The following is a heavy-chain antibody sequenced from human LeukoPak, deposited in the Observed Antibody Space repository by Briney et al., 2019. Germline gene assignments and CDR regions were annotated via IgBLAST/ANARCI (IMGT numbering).Heavy chain of an antibody. CDR2: TTGSGGRT. CDR1: GFTFSNYA. CDR3: AKDKGDFWSGHHY. V-gene: IGHV3-23*01. Sequence: GGSLRLSCAASGFTFSNYAMSWVRQAPGKGLEWVSSTTGSGGRTYYADSVKGRFTISRDNSKNTLYLQMSSLRAEDTAVYYCAKDKGDFWSGHHYWGQGTLVTVSS. D-gene: IGHD3-3*01. J-gene: IGHJ4*02.